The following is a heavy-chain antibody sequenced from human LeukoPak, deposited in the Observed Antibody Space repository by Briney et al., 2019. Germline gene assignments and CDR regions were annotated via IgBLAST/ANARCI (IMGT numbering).Heavy chain of an antibody. D-gene: IGHD6-13*01. Sequence: PGGSLRLSCAASGFTFSSYGIHWVRQAPGKGLEWVAFIRFDGSNKYYADSVKGRFTISRDNSKNTLCLQMNSLRTEDTAVYYCAKSASGYSSSWYCFDYWGQGTLVTVSS. J-gene: IGHJ4*02. CDR3: AKSASGYSSSWYCFDY. CDR1: GFTFSSYG. V-gene: IGHV3-30*02. CDR2: IRFDGSNK.